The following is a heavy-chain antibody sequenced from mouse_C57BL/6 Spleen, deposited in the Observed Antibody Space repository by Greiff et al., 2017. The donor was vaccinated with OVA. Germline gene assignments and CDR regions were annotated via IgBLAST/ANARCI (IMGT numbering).Heavy chain of an antibody. Sequence: QVQLKQSGPELVKPGASVKISCKASGYTFTDYYINWVKQRPGQGLEWIGWIFPGSGSTYYNEKFKGKATLTVDKSSSTAYMLLSSLTSEDSAVYFCARDGHYYGSSLLWYFDVWGTGTTVTVSS. CDR1: GYTFTDYY. J-gene: IGHJ1*03. CDR2: IFPGSGST. CDR3: ARDGHYYGSSLLWYFDV. V-gene: IGHV1-75*01. D-gene: IGHD1-1*01.